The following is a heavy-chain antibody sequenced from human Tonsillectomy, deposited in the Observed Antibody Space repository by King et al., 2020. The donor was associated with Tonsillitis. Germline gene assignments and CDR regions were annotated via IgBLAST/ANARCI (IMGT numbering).Heavy chain of an antibody. J-gene: IGHJ4*02. CDR2: VYYSGRT. Sequence: VQLQESGPGLVKPSETLSLTCTVSGGSISSSSYYWGWIRQPPGKGLEWIGSVYYSGRTYYNPSLKSRVTIYVDTSKNQFSLKLSSVTAAATAVYYCARHNPPPYSSGSYYFDYWGQGTLVTVSS. CDR1: GGSISSSSYY. V-gene: IGHV4-39*01. D-gene: IGHD6-19*01. CDR3: ARHNPPPYSSGSYYFDY.